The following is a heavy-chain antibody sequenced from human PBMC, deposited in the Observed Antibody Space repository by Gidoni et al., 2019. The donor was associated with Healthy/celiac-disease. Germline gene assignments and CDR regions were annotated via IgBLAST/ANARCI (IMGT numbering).Heavy chain of an antibody. Sequence: QVQLQESGPGLVKPSQTLSLPCTVSGDSISSSAYDWSWIRQHPGKGLEWIGYIYYSGSTYYNPSLKSRVTISVDTSKNQFSLKLTSVTAADTAVYYCARGVSVIMYWGQGALVTVSS. J-gene: IGHJ4*02. CDR1: GDSISSSAYD. V-gene: IGHV4-31*03. D-gene: IGHD3-10*01. CDR2: IYYSGST. CDR3: ARGVSVIMY.